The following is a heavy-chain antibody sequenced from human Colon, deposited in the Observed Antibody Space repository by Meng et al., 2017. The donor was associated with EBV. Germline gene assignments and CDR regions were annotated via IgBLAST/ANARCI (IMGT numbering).Heavy chain of an antibody. CDR3: ARDRKHYGERGWFDP. CDR1: GGSISSGDYY. V-gene: IGHV4-30-4*01. D-gene: IGHD4-17*01. Sequence: QVQLQESGPGLVQPSQTLSLTCTVSGGSISSGDYYWSWIRQPPGKGLEWIGYIYYSGSTYSNASLKSRVTISIDRSKNQFSLKLSSVTAADTAVYYWARDRKHYGERGWFDPWGQGTLVTVSS. CDR2: IYYSGST. J-gene: IGHJ5*02.